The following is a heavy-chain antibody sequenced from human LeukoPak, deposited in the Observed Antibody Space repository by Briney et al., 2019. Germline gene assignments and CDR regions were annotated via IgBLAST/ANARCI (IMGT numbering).Heavy chain of an antibody. CDR3: ARGAYYYDSRGYFTFHI. CDR2: IYHSGST. D-gene: IGHD3-22*01. Sequence: SETLSLTCTVSGYSISSGYYWGWIRQPPGKGLEWIGSIYHSGSTYYNPSLKSRVTISVDTSKNQFSLKLSSVTAADIAVYYCARGAYYYDSRGYFTFHIWGQGTMVTVSS. CDR1: GYSISSGYY. J-gene: IGHJ3*02. V-gene: IGHV4-38-2*02.